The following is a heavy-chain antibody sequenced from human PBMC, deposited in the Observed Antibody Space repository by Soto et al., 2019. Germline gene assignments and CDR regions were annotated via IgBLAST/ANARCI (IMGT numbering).Heavy chain of an antibody. V-gene: IGHV6-1*01. Sequence: TLSLTCAISGDIFSKSKIALLWIMQTPSRGLEWLGRESYWANKWSSDYDLSRKSRISVIPNKSNNPLSLHLSSVALEDTAVYYCASQEGFGLGLWGQGSLVTVYS. CDR2: ESYWANKWSS. D-gene: IGHD3-10*01. J-gene: IGHJ4*02. CDR1: GDIFSKSKIA. CDR3: ASQEGFGLGL.